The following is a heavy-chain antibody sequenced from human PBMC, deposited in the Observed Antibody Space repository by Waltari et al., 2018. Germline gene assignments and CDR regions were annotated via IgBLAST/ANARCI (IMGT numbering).Heavy chain of an antibody. V-gene: IGHV1-69*13. Sequence: QVQLVQSGAEVKKPGSSVKVSCKASGATFSSYAISWVRQAPGQGLEWMGGSIPIFGTANYAQKFQGRVTITADESTSTAYMELSSLRSEDTAVYYCARTSSIAVAVGYFDYWGQGTLVTVSS. CDR2: SIPIFGTA. CDR1: GATFSSYA. D-gene: IGHD6-19*01. J-gene: IGHJ4*02. CDR3: ARTSSIAVAVGYFDY.